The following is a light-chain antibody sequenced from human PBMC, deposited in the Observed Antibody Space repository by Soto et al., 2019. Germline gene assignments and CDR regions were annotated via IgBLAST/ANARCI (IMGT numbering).Light chain of an antibody. J-gene: IGKJ2*01. CDR1: QSVSSY. CDR2: DAS. V-gene: IGKV3-11*01. CDR3: QQRSNWPPYT. Sequence: EIVLTQSPATLSLSPGERVTLSCRASQSVSSYLAWYQQKPGQPPRLLIYDASNRATGIPARFSGSGSGTDFPLTISSLEPEDFAVYYCQQRSNWPPYTFGQGTKLEIK.